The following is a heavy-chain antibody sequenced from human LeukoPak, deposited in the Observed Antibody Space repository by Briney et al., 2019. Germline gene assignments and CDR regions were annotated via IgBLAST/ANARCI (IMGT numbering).Heavy chain of an antibody. D-gene: IGHD2-2*01. CDR3: ARERPGIVVVPAASQGFYGNWFDP. J-gene: IGHJ5*02. Sequence: GASVKVSCKASGYTFTSYGISWVRQAPGQGLEWMGWISAYNGNTNYAQKLQGRVTMTTDTSTSTAYMELRSLRSDDTAVYYCARERPGIVVVPAASQGFYGNWFDPWGQGTVVTVSS. CDR1: GYTFTSYG. V-gene: IGHV1-18*01. CDR2: ISAYNGNT.